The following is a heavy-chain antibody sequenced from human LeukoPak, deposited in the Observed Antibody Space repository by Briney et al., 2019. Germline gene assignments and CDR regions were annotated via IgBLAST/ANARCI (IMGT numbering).Heavy chain of an antibody. V-gene: IGHV3-15*01. Sequence: GGSLRLSCAASGFTVSSNYMSWVRQAPGKGLEWIALIKSKADGGSTDHAAPVKGRFTISRDDSKDTVFLQMNSLKTEDAGMYYCTTVTGFDPWGQGTLVTVSS. J-gene: IGHJ5*02. CDR3: TTVTGFDP. CDR2: IKSKADGGST. CDR1: GFTVSSNY.